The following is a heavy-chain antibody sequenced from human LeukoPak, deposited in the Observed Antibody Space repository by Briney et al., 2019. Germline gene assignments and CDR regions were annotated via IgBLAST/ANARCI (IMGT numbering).Heavy chain of an antibody. CDR2: ISSSSSYI. V-gene: IGHV3-21*01. CDR1: GFTFSSYS. CDR3: ARGLPYSSSPNWFDP. D-gene: IGHD6-13*01. J-gene: IGHJ5*02. Sequence: GGSLRLSCAASGFTFSSYSRNWVRQAPGKGLEWVSSISSSSSYIYYADSVKGRFTISRDNAKNSLYLQMNSLRAEDTAVYYCARGLPYSSSPNWFDPWGQGTLVTVSS.